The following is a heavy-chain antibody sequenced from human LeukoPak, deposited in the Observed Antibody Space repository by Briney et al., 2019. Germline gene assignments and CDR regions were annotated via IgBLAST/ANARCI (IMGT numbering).Heavy chain of an antibody. Sequence: GGSLRLSCAASGFTFSSYAMSWVRQAPGKGLEWVSAISGSGGSTYYADSLKGRFTTSRDNSKNTLYLQMNSLRAEDTAVYYCAKDPDVDYYDSSGYYWDYWGQGTLVTVSS. CDR2: ISGSGGST. CDR3: AKDPDVDYYDSSGYYWDY. V-gene: IGHV3-23*01. J-gene: IGHJ4*02. D-gene: IGHD3-22*01. CDR1: GFTFSSYA.